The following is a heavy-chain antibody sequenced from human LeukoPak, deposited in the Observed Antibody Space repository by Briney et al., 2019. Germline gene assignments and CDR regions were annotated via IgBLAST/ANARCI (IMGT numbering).Heavy chain of an antibody. CDR1: GGSFSGYY. CDR3: ARVDTAYNY. CDR2: INHSGST. V-gene: IGHV4-34*01. Sequence: SETLSLTCAVYGGSFSGYYWSWIRQPPGKGLEWIGEINHSGSTNYNPSLKSRVTISVDTSKNQFSLKLSSVTAADAAVYYCARVDTAYNYWGQGTLVTVSS. J-gene: IGHJ4*02. D-gene: IGHD5-18*01.